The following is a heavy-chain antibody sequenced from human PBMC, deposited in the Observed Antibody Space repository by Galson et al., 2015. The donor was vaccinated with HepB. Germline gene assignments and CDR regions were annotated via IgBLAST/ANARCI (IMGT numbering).Heavy chain of an antibody. CDR1: GYTFTSYG. Sequence: SVKVSCKASGYTFTSYGISWVRQAPGQGLEWMGWISAYNGNTNYAQKLQGRVTMTTDTSTSTAYMELRSLRSDDTAVYYCARGLYDSSGYYPPLEYFQHWGQGTLVTVSS. D-gene: IGHD3-22*01. V-gene: IGHV1-18*04. CDR3: ARGLYDSSGYYPPLEYFQH. CDR2: ISAYNGNT. J-gene: IGHJ1*01.